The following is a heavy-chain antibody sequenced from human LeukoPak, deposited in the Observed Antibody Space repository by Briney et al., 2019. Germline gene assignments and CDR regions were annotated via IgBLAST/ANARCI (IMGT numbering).Heavy chain of an antibody. CDR3: AREPGETDEGFEY. CDR2: IYYSGST. CDR1: GGSISSGGYY. J-gene: IGHJ4*02. V-gene: IGHV4-61*08. D-gene: IGHD1-14*01. Sequence: SETLSLTCTVSGGSISSGGYYWSWIRQHPGKGLEWIGHIYYSGSTDYNPSLKSRVTISADTSKNQFSLKMTSVTAADTAVYYCAREPGETDEGFEYWGQGTLVTVSS.